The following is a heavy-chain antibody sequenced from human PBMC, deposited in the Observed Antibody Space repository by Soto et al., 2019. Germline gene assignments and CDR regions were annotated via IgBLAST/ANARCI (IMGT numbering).Heavy chain of an antibody. Sequence: EVQLLESGGGLVQPGGSLRLSCAASGFTFSSYAMSWVRQAPGKGLEWVSAISGSGGSTYYADSVKGRFTISRDNSKNRLNLQWTARRAEDTAVYYGGNLGVGVGGCSRNSYYGLDVWAKGPRSPSP. CDR2: ISGSGGST. D-gene: IGHD2-15*01. CDR1: GFTFSSYA. CDR3: GNLGVGVGGCSRNSYYGLDV. J-gene: IGHJ6*02. V-gene: IGHV3-23*01.